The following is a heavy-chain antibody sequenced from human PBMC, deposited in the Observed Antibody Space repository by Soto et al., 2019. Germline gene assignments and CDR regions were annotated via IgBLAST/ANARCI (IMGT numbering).Heavy chain of an antibody. CDR1: GFTFSTYW. J-gene: IGHJ4*02. CDR2: INSDGSST. V-gene: IGHV3-74*01. CDR3: ARDDRDYVWGSFRCFDC. Sequence: PGGSLRLSCAASGFTFSTYWMQWVRQAPGKGLVWVSRINSDGSSTSYADSVKGRFTVSRDNAKNTLYLQMNSLRAEDTAVYFCARDDRDYVWGSFRCFDCWGQGTQVTVSS. D-gene: IGHD3-16*01.